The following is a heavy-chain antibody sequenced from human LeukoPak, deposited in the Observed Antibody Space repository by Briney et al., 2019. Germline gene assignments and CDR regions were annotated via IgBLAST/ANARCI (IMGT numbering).Heavy chain of an antibody. Sequence: GRSLRLSCAASGFTFRTHDMHWVRQAPGKGLEWVAVISHDGGNKYYADSVKGRFTISRDNSKNTVYLQTNSLRAEDTAVYYCGREADFGVVTNWGQGTLVTVSS. D-gene: IGHD3-3*01. J-gene: IGHJ4*02. V-gene: IGHV3-30*03. CDR2: ISHDGGNK. CDR1: GFTFRTHD. CDR3: GREADFGVVTN.